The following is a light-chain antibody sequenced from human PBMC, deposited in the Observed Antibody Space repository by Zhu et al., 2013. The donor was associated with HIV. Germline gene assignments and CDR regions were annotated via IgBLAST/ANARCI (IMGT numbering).Light chain of an antibody. CDR1: QSVRSY. CDR3: QQYDHWPPWT. V-gene: IGKV3-11*01. J-gene: IGKJ1*01. Sequence: EIVLTQSPATLALSPGERATLSCRASQSVRSYLAWYQQKVGQAPRLLIYDASNRATGIPARFSASGSGTEFSLTITSLQSEDFAIYYCQQYDHWPPWTFGQGTKVEVK. CDR2: DAS.